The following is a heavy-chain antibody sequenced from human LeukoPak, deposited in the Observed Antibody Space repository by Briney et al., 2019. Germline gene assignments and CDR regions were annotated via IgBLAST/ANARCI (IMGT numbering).Heavy chain of an antibody. CDR2: IWYDGSNK. Sequence: GGSLRLSCAASGFTFSSYGMHWVRQAPGKGLEWVAVIWYDGSNKYYADSVKDRFTISRDNSKNTLYLQMNSLRAEDTAVYYCARDIEDASGREGEPDAFDIWGQGTMVTVSS. V-gene: IGHV3-33*01. D-gene: IGHD3-10*01. CDR1: GFTFSSYG. J-gene: IGHJ3*02. CDR3: ARDIEDASGREGEPDAFDI.